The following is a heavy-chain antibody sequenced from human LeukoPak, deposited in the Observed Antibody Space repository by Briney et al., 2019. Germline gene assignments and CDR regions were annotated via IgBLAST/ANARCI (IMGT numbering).Heavy chain of an antibody. J-gene: IGHJ4*02. Sequence: GGSLRLSCAASGFTFSSSAMGWVRQAPGKGLEWVSSISGSGSGGSTYYADSVKGRFTISRDNSKNTLYLQMNSLIAEDTAVYYCAKSGYNRFDYWGQGTRVTVSS. CDR3: AKSGYNRFDY. V-gene: IGHV3-23*01. D-gene: IGHD5-24*01. CDR2: ISGSGSGGST. CDR1: GFTFSSSA.